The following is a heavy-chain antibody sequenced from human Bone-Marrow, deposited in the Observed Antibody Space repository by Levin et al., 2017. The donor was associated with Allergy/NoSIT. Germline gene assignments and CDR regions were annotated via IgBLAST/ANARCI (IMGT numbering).Heavy chain of an antibody. CDR2: ISYDGSNK. CDR1: GFTFSSYG. J-gene: IGHJ5*02. Sequence: PGGSLRLSCAASGFTFSSYGMHWVRQAPGKGLEWVAVISYDGSNKYYADSVKGRFTISRDNSKNTLYLQMNSLRAEDTAVYYCAKAPGGAAGWFDPWGQGTLVTVSS. CDR3: AKAPGGAAGWFDP. V-gene: IGHV3-30*18. D-gene: IGHD6-13*01.